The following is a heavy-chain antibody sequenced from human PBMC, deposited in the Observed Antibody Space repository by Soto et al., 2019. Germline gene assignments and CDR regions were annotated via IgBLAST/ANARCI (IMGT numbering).Heavy chain of an antibody. D-gene: IGHD6-13*01. Sequence: SETLSLTCAVYGGSFSGHYWSWIRQPPKKGLEWIGEINHSGSTNKNTSLKSRITISVDTSKNQFSLKLSYVTAADTAVYYCAAMGGAAAGTTGNFDYWGQGTLVTVSS. V-gene: IGHV4-34*01. CDR3: AAMGGAAAGTTGNFDY. J-gene: IGHJ4*02. CDR1: GGSFSGHY. CDR2: INHSGST.